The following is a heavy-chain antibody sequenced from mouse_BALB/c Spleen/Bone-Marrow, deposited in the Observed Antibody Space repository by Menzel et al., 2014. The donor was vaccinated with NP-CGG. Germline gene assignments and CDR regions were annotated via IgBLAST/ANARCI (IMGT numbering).Heavy chain of an antibody. CDR2: INPSNGGT. CDR3: TREGDSPFAY. J-gene: IGHJ3*01. V-gene: IGHV1S81*02. CDR1: GYTFTSYY. D-gene: IGHD2-13*01. Sequence: VKLQESGAELVKPGASVKLSCKASGYTFTSYYMYWVKQRPGQGLEWIGEINPSNGGTNFNEKFKGKATLTVDKSSSTAYMQLSSLTSEDSAVYYCTREGDSPFAYWGQGTLVTVSA.